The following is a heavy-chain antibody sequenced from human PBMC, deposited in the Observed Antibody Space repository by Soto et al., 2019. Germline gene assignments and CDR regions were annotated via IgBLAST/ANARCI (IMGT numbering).Heavy chain of an antibody. J-gene: IGHJ4*02. Sequence: GVSLRLSCVASGFTFSTYTMNWVRQAPGKGLEWVSSILSSGNHMFYADSVKGRFTISRDNAKNSLYLEMNSLRPEDTAIYYCARDPAPNDSWGQGTLVTVSS. V-gene: IGHV3-21*01. CDR3: ARDPAPNDS. D-gene: IGHD2-2*01. CDR2: ILSSGNHM. CDR1: GFTFSTYT.